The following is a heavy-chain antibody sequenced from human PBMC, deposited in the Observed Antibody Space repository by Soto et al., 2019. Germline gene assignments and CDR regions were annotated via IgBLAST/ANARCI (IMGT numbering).Heavy chain of an antibody. V-gene: IGHV3-11*01. CDR3: ARGLHYDYIWGSYRSPAAYFDY. Sequence: GGSLRLSCAASGFTFSDYYMSWIRQAPGKGLEWVSYISSSGSTIYYADSVKGRFTISRDNAKNSLYLQMNSLRAEDTAVYYCARGLHYDYIWGSYRSPAAYFDYWGQGTLVTVSS. CDR1: GFTFSDYY. J-gene: IGHJ4*02. CDR2: ISSSGSTI. D-gene: IGHD3-16*02.